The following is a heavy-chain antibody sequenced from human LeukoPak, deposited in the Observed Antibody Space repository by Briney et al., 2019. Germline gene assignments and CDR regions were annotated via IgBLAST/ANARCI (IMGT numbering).Heavy chain of an antibody. J-gene: IGHJ4*02. CDR2: INWNGGST. D-gene: IGHD4-17*01. Sequence: GGSLRLSCAASGFTFDDYGMSWVRQAPGKGLEWVSGINWNGGSTGYADSVKGRFTISRDNAKNSLYLQMNSLRAEDTALYYCARGYRDYPAGYFDYWGQGTLVTVSS. CDR3: ARGYRDYPAGYFDY. V-gene: IGHV3-20*04. CDR1: GFTFDDYG.